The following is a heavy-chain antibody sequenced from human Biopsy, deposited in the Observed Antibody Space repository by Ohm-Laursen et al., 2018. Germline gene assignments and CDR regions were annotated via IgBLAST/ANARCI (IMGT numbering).Heavy chain of an antibody. D-gene: IGHD3-16*01. V-gene: IGHV4-59*01. Sequence: SETLSLTCTVSGGSISGSSWSWIRQAPGKGLEWIGYISYSRDTNYNPSLKSRITISVDTSKNQFSLKLNSVTAADTAVYFCARDSRGGHLNTTLITGKNLDSWGQGILVTVSS. CDR2: ISYSRDT. CDR1: GGSISGSS. CDR3: ARDSRGGHLNTTLITGKNLDS. J-gene: IGHJ4*02.